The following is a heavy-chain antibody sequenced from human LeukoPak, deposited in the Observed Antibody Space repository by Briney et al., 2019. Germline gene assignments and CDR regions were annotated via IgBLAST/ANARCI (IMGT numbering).Heavy chain of an antibody. Sequence: SETLSLTCAVYGGSFSGYYWSWIRQPPGKGLEWIGEINHSGSTYYNPSLKSRVTISVDTSKNQFSLKLSSVTAADTAVYYCARRKARGYCTNGVCYPFDYWGQGTLVTVSS. CDR3: ARRKARGYCTNGVCYPFDY. J-gene: IGHJ4*02. D-gene: IGHD2-8*01. V-gene: IGHV4-34*01. CDR2: INHSGST. CDR1: GGSFSGYY.